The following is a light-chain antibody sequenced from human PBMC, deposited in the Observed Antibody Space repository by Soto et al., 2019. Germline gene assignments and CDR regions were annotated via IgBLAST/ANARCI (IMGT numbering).Light chain of an antibody. Sequence: EIVMTQSPATLSVSPGERATLSCRASQSVRSNLAWYQQKPGQAPRLLIYGASTRATGIPARFSGSGSGTEFTLTISSLQSEDFAVYYCKQYNKWPPMTFGQGTKVEIK. CDR3: KQYNKWPPMT. CDR1: QSVRSN. V-gene: IGKV3-15*01. J-gene: IGKJ1*01. CDR2: GAS.